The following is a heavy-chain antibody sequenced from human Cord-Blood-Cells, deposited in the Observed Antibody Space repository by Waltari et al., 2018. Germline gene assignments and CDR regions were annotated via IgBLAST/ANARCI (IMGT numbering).Heavy chain of an antibody. CDR2: INSDGSST. V-gene: IGHV3-74*01. D-gene: IGHD6-25*01. CDR3: ARFGQGIGYDAFDI. CDR1: GFTFSSYW. J-gene: IGHJ3*02. Sequence: EVQLVESGGGLVQPGGSLRLSCAASGFTFSSYWMHWVRQAPGKGLVWVSRINSDGSSTSYADSVKGRFTISRDNAKNTLYLQMNSLRAEDTAVYYCARFGQGIGYDAFDIWGQRTMVTVSS.